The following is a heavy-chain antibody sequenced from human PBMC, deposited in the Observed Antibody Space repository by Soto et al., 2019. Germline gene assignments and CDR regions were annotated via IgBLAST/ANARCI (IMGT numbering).Heavy chain of an antibody. V-gene: IGHV1-18*01. CDR3: AMVNNFVTPTPQHV. D-gene: IGHD2-21*01. CDR1: GYIFANYD. Sequence: QVQLVQSGDEVRKPGSSVKVSCKASGYIFANYDIAWVRQAPGQGLEWMGWINPYSGNTHYASKDKGSSSMTTDTATTTAYMGLGSLTSGDTAVYYCAMVNNFVTPTPQHVGGQGTTVTLSS. CDR2: INPYSGNT. J-gene: IGHJ6*02.